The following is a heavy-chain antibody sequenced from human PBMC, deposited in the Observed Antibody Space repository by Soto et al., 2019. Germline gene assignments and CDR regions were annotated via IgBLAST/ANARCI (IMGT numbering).Heavy chain of an antibody. CDR1: AGTLTTYA. CDR2: IIPIFGTA. CDR3: GWSYYNGGRGYYYYGMDV. V-gene: IGHV1-69*13. J-gene: IGHJ6*02. Sequence: GASVKVSCMASAGTLTTYAITWVRQAPGKALEWMGGIIPIFGTANYAQKFQCRVTITADESTSTAYMELSSLRSGDTAVYFCGWSYYNGGRGYYYYGMDVWGQGTTVTVSS. D-gene: IGHD3-10*01.